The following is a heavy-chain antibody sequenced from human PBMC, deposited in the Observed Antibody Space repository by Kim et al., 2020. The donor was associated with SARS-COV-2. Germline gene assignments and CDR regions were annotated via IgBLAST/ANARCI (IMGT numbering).Heavy chain of an antibody. D-gene: IGHD3-16*01. J-gene: IGHJ4*02. CDR2: T. Sequence: TNYAQKFQGRVTMTRDTSISTAYMELSRLRSDDTAVYYCARGMTTFYFDYWGQGTLVTVSS. V-gene: IGHV1-2*02. CDR3: ARGMTTFYFDY.